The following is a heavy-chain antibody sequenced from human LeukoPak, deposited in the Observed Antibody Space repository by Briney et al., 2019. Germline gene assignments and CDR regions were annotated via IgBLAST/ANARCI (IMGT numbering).Heavy chain of an antibody. D-gene: IGHD3-3*01. CDR1: GFTVSSNY. CDR2: IYSGGST. CDR3: ARDSPVYDFRSGSFDY. J-gene: IGHJ4*02. Sequence: GGSLRLSCAASGFTVSSNYMSWVRQAPGKGMEWVSVIYSGGSTYYADSVKGRFTISRDNSKNTLYLQMNSLTAEDTAVYYCARDSPVYDFRSGSFDYWGQGILVTVSS. V-gene: IGHV3-66*02.